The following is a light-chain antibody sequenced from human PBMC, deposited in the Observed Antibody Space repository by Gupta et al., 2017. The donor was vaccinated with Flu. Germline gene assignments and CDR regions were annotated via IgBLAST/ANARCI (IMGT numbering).Light chain of an antibody. CDR1: QGISSY. CDR2: AAS. J-gene: IGKJ3*01. V-gene: IGKV1-8*01. CDR3: QQYYSYPLT. Sequence: AIRMTQSPSSFSASTGDRVTITCRASQGISSYLAWCQQKPGKAPKLLIYAASTLQSGVPTRFSGSGSGTDFTLTISCLQSEDFATYYCQQYYSYPLTFGPGTKVDIK.